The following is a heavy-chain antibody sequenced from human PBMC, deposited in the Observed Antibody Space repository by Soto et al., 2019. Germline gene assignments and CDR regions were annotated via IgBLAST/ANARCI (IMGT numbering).Heavy chain of an antibody. CDR3: ARDPGYDFWSGYYINAFDI. J-gene: IGHJ3*02. D-gene: IGHD3-3*01. CDR2: INPNSGGT. Sequence: ASVKVSCKASGYTFTGYYMHWVRQAPEKGLSWMGWINPNSGGTNYAQKFQGWVTMTRDTSISTAYMELSRLRSDDTAVYYCARDPGYDFWSGYYINAFDIWGQGTMVTVSS. V-gene: IGHV1-2*04. CDR1: GYTFTGYY.